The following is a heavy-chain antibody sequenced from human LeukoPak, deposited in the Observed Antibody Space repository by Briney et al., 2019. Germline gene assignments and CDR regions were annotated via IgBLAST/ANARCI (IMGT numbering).Heavy chain of an antibody. CDR2: ISYDGSNK. Sequence: GGSLRLSCAASEFSFSNYAMHWVRQAPGKGLEWVAVISYDGSNKYYADSVKGRFTISRDNSKNTLCLQMNSLRAEDTAVYYCASGMGGYSYYFDYWGQGTLVTVSS. J-gene: IGHJ4*02. D-gene: IGHD3-22*01. CDR1: EFSFSNYA. CDR3: ASGMGGYSYYFDY. V-gene: IGHV3-30*04.